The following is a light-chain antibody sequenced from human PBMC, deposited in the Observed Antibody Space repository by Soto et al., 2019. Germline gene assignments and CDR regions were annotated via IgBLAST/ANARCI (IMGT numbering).Light chain of an antibody. Sequence: DIQMTQSPSSLSASGGDRVTITCRASQSISSDLNWYQQKPGKAPKLLIYAASSLQSGVPSRFSGSGSGTDFTLTISSLQPEVFATYYCQQSYSTLWTFGQGTKVEIK. CDR2: AAS. V-gene: IGKV1-39*01. J-gene: IGKJ1*01. CDR1: QSISSD. CDR3: QQSYSTLWT.